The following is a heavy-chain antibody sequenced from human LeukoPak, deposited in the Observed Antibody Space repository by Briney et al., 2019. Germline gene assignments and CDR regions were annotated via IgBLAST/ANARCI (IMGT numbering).Heavy chain of an antibody. D-gene: IGHD2-15*01. J-gene: IGHJ5*01. Sequence: SETLSLTCTVSGGSISSSTYHWGWIRQPPGKGLEWIGSIYYSGNTYYNPSLKSRVTISVDTSKSQFSVKLSSVTAADTAVYYCARHSSPHAGSSSWYDFRSQGTLVTVSS. V-gene: IGHV4-39*01. CDR3: ARHSSPHAGSSSWYDF. CDR1: GGSISSSTYH. CDR2: IYYSGNT.